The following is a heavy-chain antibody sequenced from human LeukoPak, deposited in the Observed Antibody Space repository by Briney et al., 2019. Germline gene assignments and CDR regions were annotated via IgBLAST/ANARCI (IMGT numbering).Heavy chain of an antibody. CDR3: ARLPRRGTYYRDY. CDR2: INHSGST. V-gene: IGHV4-34*01. Sequence: TETLSLTCAVYGGSFSGYYWSWIRQPPGKGLEWIGEINHSGSTNYNPSLKSRVTISVDTSKNQFSLKLSSVTAADTAVYYCARLPRRGTYYRDYWGQGTLVTVSS. D-gene: IGHD3-10*01. J-gene: IGHJ4*02. CDR1: GGSFSGYY.